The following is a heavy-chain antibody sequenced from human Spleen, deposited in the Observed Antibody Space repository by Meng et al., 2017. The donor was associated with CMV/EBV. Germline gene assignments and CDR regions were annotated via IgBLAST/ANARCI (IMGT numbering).Heavy chain of an antibody. J-gene: IGHJ4*02. CDR1: GFTFSSYA. CDR2: ISHSGDTT. Sequence: GGSLRLSCAASGFTFSSYAMSWVRQAPGKGLEWVSTISHSGDTTHYADSVKGRFTISRDNSKNTLYLQMNSLRAEDTAVYYCAKGGEYQLLAPSDYWGQGTLVTVSS. V-gene: IGHV3-23*01. D-gene: IGHD2-2*01. CDR3: AKGGEYQLLAPSDY.